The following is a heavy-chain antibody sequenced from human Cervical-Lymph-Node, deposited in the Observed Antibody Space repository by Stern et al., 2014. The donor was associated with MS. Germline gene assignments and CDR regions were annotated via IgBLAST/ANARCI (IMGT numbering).Heavy chain of an antibody. D-gene: IGHD3-16*01. V-gene: IGHV1-69*18. CDR2: IIPIFDIA. J-gene: IGHJ3*02. Sequence: QMQLVQSGAEVKKSGSSVKVSCKASGGSFSRYPITWVRQAPGQGLEWMGSIIPIFDIANYAQKFQGRVTITADESTTTAYMELSSLRSDDTAVYYCARSPKTFGGVAYTFDIWGQGTMVTVSS. CDR1: GGSFSRYP. CDR3: ARSPKTFGGVAYTFDI.